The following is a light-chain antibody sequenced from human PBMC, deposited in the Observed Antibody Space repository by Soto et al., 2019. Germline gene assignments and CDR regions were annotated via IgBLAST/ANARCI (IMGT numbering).Light chain of an antibody. CDR1: SSDVGRYNL. V-gene: IGLV2-23*01. CDR3: CSYAGPYSYV. Sequence: QSALTQPASVSGSPGQSITISCTGTSSDVGRYNLVSWYQQHPGKAPKLMIYEDSKRIYEVSNRFSGSKSGNTASLTISGLQAEDEADYFCCSYAGPYSYVFGTGTKVTVL. J-gene: IGLJ1*01. CDR2: EDS.